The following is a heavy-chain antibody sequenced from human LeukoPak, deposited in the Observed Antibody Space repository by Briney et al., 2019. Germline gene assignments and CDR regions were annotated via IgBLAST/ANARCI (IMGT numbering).Heavy chain of an antibody. CDR3: ARDSLDAFDI. CDR1: GGSISSGSYY. J-gene: IGHJ3*02. V-gene: IGHV4-61*01. CDR2: IYYSGCT. Sequence: RPSETLSLTCTVSGGSISSGSYYWSWIRQPPGKGLEWIGYIYYSGCTNYNPSLKSRVTISVDTSKNQFSLKLSFVTAADTAVYYCARDSLDAFDIWGQGTMVTVSS.